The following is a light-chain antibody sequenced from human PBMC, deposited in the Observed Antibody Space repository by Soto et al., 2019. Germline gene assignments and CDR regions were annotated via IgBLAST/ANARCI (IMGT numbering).Light chain of an antibody. V-gene: IGKV3-20*01. Sequence: EIVLTQSPGTLSLSPGERATLSCRASQSISSSYLAWYQQRPGQAPRLLIYGASNRATGIPARFSGSGSGTDFSLTIRGLKPEDFAVYYCQQYRMSPNTFGQGTRLEIK. J-gene: IGKJ5*01. CDR2: GAS. CDR1: QSISSSY. CDR3: QQYRMSPNT.